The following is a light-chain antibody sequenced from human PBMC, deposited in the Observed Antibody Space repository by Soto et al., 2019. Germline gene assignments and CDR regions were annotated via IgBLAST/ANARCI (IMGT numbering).Light chain of an antibody. CDR2: DAS. V-gene: IGKV3-11*01. CDR1: QSVSSY. Sequence: EIVLTQSPATLSLSPGERATLSCRASQSVSSYLAWYQQKPGQAPRLLIYDASNRATGIPARFSGSGSGTDFTLPISSLEPEDFAVYYCQQRSNWLTFGQGTKVDIK. CDR3: QQRSNWLT. J-gene: IGKJ1*01.